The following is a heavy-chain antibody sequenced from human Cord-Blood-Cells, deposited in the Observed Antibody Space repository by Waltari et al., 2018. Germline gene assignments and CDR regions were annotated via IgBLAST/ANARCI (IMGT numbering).Heavy chain of an antibody. CDR2: IIPIFGTA. CDR3: ARDTPLYYDSSGYDY. D-gene: IGHD3-22*01. CDR1: GGTFSSYA. J-gene: IGHJ4*02. Sequence: QVQMVQSGAEVKKPGSSVKVSCKASGGTFSSYAISWVRQAPGQGLEWMGGIIPIFGTANDARKFQGRVTITADESTSTAYMELSSLRSEDTAVYYCARDTPLYYDSSGYDYWGQGTLVTVSS. V-gene: IGHV1-69*01.